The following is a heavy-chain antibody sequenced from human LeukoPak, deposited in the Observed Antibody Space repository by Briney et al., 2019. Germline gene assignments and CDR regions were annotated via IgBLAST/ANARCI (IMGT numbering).Heavy chain of an antibody. CDR2: FSCSGST. D-gene: IGHD3-16*01. J-gene: IGHJ4*02. CDR3: ARDRNRYAY. Sequence: PSETLSLTCTVSGGSINSGTYYWTWIRQPARKRLEWIGSFSCSGSTYYNPSLKSRVIISVDTSKSQFSLYMDSVTAADTAVYYCARDRNRYAYWGQGTLVTVSS. CDR1: GGSINSGTYY. V-gene: IGHV4-39*07.